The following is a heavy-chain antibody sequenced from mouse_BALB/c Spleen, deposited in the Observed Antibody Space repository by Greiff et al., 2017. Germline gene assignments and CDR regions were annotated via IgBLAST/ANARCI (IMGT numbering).Heavy chain of an antibody. Sequence: QVTLKVSGPGILQPSQTLSLTCSFSGFSLSTSGMGVSWIRQPSGKGLEWLAHIYWDDDKRYNPSLKSRLTISKDTSRNQVFLKITSVDTADTATYYCARSAYGSSYFDYWGQGTTLTVSS. J-gene: IGHJ2*01. D-gene: IGHD1-1*01. CDR3: ARSAYGSSYFDY. V-gene: IGHV8-12*01. CDR1: GFSLSTSGMG. CDR2: IYWDDDK.